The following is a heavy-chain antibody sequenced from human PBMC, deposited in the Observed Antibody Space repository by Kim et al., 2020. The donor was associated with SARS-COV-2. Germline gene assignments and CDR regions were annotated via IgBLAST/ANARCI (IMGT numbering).Heavy chain of an antibody. CDR3: VAGGTYLGV. Sequence: SGKFYVDSVKGRFTISRDNARNSLYLLVDSLRVEDTAVYYCVAGGTYLGVWGQGTLVTVSS. D-gene: IGHD2-21*01. CDR2: SGK. J-gene: IGHJ4*02. V-gene: IGHV3-7*01.